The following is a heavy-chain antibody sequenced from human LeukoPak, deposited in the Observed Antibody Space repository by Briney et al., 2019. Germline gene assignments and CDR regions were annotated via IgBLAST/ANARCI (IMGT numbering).Heavy chain of an antibody. CDR2: ISGSGGST. CDR1: GFTFSSYA. CDR3: AKFTTPFIAAAVYYFDY. V-gene: IGHV3-23*01. Sequence: GGSLRLSCAASGFTFSSYAMSWVRQAPGKGLEWVSAISGSGGSTYYAASVKGRFTISRDNSKNTLYLPMNSLRAEDTAVYYCAKFTTPFIAAAVYYFDYWGQGTLVTVSS. J-gene: IGHJ4*02. D-gene: IGHD6-13*01.